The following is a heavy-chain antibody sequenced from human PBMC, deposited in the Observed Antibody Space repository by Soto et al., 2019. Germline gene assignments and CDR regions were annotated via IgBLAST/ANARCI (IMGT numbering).Heavy chain of an antibody. V-gene: IGHV1-18*01. J-gene: IGHJ6*03. Sequence: ASVKVSCKASGYTFTSYGISWVRQAPGQGLEWMGWISAYNGNTNYAQKLQGRVTMTTDKSTSTAYMELSSLRSEDTAVYYCARGAAGTSGDYYYYYYMDVWGKGTTVTVSS. D-gene: IGHD6-13*01. CDR3: ARGAAGTSGDYYYYYYMDV. CDR2: ISAYNGNT. CDR1: GYTFTSYG.